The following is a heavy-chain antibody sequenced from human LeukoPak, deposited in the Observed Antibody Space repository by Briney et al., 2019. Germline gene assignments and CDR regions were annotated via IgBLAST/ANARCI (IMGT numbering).Heavy chain of an antibody. J-gene: IGHJ6*03. V-gene: IGHV7-4-1*02. CDR2: INTDTGKP. Sequence: GESLKVSCKASGYSFTTYGIYWVRQAPGQGLEWMGWINTDTGKPTYAQGFTGRFVLSLDTSVTTAYLQISSLKAEDTAVYYCARGIGIGVVLMVHGNMDVWGKGTTVIVSS. D-gene: IGHD2-8*01. CDR3: ARGIGIGVVLMVHGNMDV. CDR1: GYSFTTYG.